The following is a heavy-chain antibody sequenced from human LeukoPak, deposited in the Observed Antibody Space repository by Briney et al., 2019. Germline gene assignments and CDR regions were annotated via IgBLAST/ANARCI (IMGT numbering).Heavy chain of an antibody. D-gene: IGHD5-18*01. CDR3: ARDRPGNTAIDY. Sequence: PGGSLRLSCAASGFTFSTYWMHWVPQAPGKGLVWVSRIHSDGRSTSYADSVNGRFTISRDNAKNTLYLQMNSLRAEDTAVYYCARDRPGNTAIDYWGQGTLVTVSS. CDR1: GFTFSTYW. J-gene: IGHJ4*02. CDR2: IHSDGRST. V-gene: IGHV3-74*01.